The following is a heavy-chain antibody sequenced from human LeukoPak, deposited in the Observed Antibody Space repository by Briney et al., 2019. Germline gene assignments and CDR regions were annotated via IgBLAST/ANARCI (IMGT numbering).Heavy chain of an antibody. V-gene: IGHV1-2*06. D-gene: IGHD5-24*01. CDR1: GYTFTGYY. CDR2: INPNSGGT. J-gene: IGHJ4*02. Sequence: ASVKVSCKASGYTFTGYYMHWVRQAPGQGLEWMGRINPNSGGTNYAQKFQGRVTMTRNTSISTAYMELSSLRSEDTAVYYCARVGPASLEDGYNFDYWGQGTLVTVSS. CDR3: ARVGPASLEDGYNFDY.